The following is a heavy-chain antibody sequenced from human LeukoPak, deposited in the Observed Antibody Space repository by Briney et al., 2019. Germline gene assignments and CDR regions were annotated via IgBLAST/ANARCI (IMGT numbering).Heavy chain of an antibody. CDR3: ARGLGTYTLDY. Sequence: GGSLRLSCAASGFTFSSYDMHWVRQAPGKGLEWVSIISYDGSNKYDADSVKGRFTISRDNSKNTLHLQMNSLRAEDTSVYYCARGLGTYTLDYWGQGTLVTVSS. D-gene: IGHD1-1*01. J-gene: IGHJ4*02. CDR1: GFTFSSYD. CDR2: ISYDGSNK. V-gene: IGHV3-30*04.